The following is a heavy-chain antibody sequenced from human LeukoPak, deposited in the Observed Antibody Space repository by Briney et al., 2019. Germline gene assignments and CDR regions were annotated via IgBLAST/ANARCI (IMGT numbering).Heavy chain of an antibody. J-gene: IGHJ4*02. CDR3: ARRTMATIYFDY. Sequence: SETLSLTCTVSGGSISSYYWSWIRQPPGKGLEWIGYIYYSGSTNYNPSLKSRVTISVDTSKIQFSLKLSSVTAADTAVYYCARRTMATIYFDYWGQGTLVTVSS. D-gene: IGHD5-24*01. V-gene: IGHV4-59*08. CDR2: IYYSGST. CDR1: GGSISSYY.